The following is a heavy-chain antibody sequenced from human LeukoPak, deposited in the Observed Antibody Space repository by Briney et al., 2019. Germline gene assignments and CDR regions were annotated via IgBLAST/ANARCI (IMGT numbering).Heavy chain of an antibody. V-gene: IGHV3-30-3*01. Sequence: GGSLRLSCAASGFTFSSYAMHWVRQAPGKGLEWVAVISYDGSNKYYADSVKGRFTISRDNSKNTLYLQMNSLRAEDTAVYYCARATHLQYFDYWGQGTLVTVSS. CDR1: GFTFSSYA. J-gene: IGHJ4*02. CDR3: ARATHLQYFDY. CDR2: ISYDGSNK.